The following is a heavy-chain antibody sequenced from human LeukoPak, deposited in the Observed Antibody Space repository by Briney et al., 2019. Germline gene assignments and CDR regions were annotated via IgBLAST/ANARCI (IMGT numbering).Heavy chain of an antibody. V-gene: IGHV1-18*04. J-gene: IGHJ4*02. CDR1: GYTFTSYG. CDR3: ARGDSSSAPFHY. Sequence: ASVKVSCKASGYTFTSYGISWVRQAPGQGLEWMGWTSAHNGKTNYAENLQGRVTMTTDTSTSTAYMELRSLRSDDTAVYYCARGDSSSAPFHYWGQGTLVTVSS. D-gene: IGHD3-22*01. CDR2: TSAHNGKT.